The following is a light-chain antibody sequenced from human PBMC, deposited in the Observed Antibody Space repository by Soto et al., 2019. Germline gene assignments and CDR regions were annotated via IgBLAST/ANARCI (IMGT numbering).Light chain of an antibody. V-gene: IGLV2-18*02. J-gene: IGLJ2*01. CDR3: SSYTSSSTLV. CDR2: EVR. CDR1: SSDVGSYNR. Sequence: QSALTQPPSVSGSPGQSVTISCTGTSSDVGSYNRVSWYQQPPDTAPKLMIYEVRNRPSGVPDRFSGSKSGNTASLTISGLQAEDEADYYCSSYTSSSTLVFGGGTKLTVL.